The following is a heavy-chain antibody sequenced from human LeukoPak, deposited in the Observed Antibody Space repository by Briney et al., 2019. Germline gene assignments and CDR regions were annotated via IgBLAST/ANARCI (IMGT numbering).Heavy chain of an antibody. V-gene: IGHV3-66*01. J-gene: IGHJ1*01. D-gene: IGHD2-2*01. CDR1: GFTVSINY. CDR3: ARDSLRSTGARILEYFQH. CDR2: NYSRGST. Sequence: GGSLRLSCAASGFTVSINYMSWVRQAPGKGLEQISGNYSRGSTYYSDSVKGRFILSRDNSKNTLYLKMNRLRAEDMGVYYCARDSLRSTGARILEYFQHWGQGTLVTVSS.